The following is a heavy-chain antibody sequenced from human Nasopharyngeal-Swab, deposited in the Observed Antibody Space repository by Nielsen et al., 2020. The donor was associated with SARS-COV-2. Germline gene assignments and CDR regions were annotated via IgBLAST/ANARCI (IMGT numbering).Heavy chain of an antibody. D-gene: IGHD6-19*01. CDR1: GGSFSGYY. Sequence: GSLRLSCAVYGGSFSGYYWSWIRQPPGKGLEWIGETSHYGSTNYNPSLKSRVTISVDTSKNQFSLKLSSVTAADTAVYYCARGRSSGWYHYYFDYWGQGTLVTVSS. CDR3: ARGRSSGWYHYYFDY. J-gene: IGHJ4*02. V-gene: IGHV4-34*01. CDR2: TSHYGST.